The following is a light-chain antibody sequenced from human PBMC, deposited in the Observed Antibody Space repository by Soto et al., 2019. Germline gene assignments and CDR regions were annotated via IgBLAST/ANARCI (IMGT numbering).Light chain of an antibody. CDR3: SSHTTSSALQV. Sequence: QSALTQPASVSGSPGQSVTISCTGTSSDIGAYDYVSWFQQHPGKAPKLMISEVNNRPSGVSNRFSGSKSGNTASLTISGLQAEDEADYYCSSHTTSSALQVFGTGTKVTV. CDR1: SSDIGAYDY. CDR2: EVN. V-gene: IGLV2-14*01. J-gene: IGLJ1*01.